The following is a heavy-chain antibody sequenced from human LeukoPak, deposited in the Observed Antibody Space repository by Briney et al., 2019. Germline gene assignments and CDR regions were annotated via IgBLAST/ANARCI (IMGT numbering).Heavy chain of an antibody. CDR3: ARDISPYYGSGPGYYYMDV. Sequence: PGGSLRLSCTASGFTFSSYSLNWVRQAPGKGLEWVSSVSTGSNYIYYADSVKGRFTISRDNSKNTLYLQMNSLRAEDTAVYYCARDISPYYGSGPGYYYMDVWGKGTTVTVSS. CDR2: VSTGSNYI. V-gene: IGHV3-21*04. J-gene: IGHJ6*03. CDR1: GFTFSSYS. D-gene: IGHD3-10*01.